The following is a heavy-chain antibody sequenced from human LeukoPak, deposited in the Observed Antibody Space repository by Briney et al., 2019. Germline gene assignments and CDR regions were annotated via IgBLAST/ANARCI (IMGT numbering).Heavy chain of an antibody. V-gene: IGHV1-2*02. CDR2: INPNSGGT. Sequence: GASVKVSCKASGYTFTGYYMHWVRQAPGQGLEWMGWINPNSGGTNYAQKFQGRVTVTRDTSISTAYMELSRLRSDDTAVYYCARWPGELYYFDYWGQGTLVTVSS. J-gene: IGHJ4*02. CDR3: ARWPGELYYFDY. D-gene: IGHD1-7*01. CDR1: GYTFTGYY.